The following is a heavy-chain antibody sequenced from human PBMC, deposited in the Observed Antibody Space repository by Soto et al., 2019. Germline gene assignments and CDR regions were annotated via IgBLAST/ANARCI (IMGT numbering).Heavy chain of an antibody. CDR3: AADSSGYANYFDH. D-gene: IGHD3-22*01. V-gene: IGHV3-30*04. CDR2: ISYDGSHK. CDR1: GFTFSDYA. Sequence: QVQLVESGGDVVQPGTSLRLSCVASGFTFSDYAMHWVRQAPGKGLEWVALISYDGSHKYYTDSVKGRFTISRDNSNNTLSLQMTSLRPEDSAIYYCAADSSGYANYFDHWGQGTLVTVSS. J-gene: IGHJ4*02.